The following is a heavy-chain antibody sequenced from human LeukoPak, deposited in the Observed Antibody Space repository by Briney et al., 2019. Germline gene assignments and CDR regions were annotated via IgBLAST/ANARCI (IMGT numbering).Heavy chain of an antibody. CDR2: ISSSSSYI. V-gene: IGHV3-21*01. CDR3: ARDRGLDRLDPIDY. J-gene: IGHJ4*02. D-gene: IGHD6-19*01. CDR1: GFTFSSYS. Sequence: PGGSLRLSCAASGFTFSSYSMNWVRQAPGKGLEWVSSISSSSSYIYYADSVKGRFTISRDNAKNSLYLQMNSLRAEDTAVYYCARDRGLDRLDPIDYWGQGTLVTVSS.